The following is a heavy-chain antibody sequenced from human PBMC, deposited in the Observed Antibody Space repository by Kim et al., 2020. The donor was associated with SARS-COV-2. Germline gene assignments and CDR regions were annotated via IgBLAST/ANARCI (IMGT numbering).Heavy chain of an antibody. CDR2: NP. J-gene: IGHJ4*02. CDR3: ARDGGGYYYDT. D-gene: IGHD3-22*01. Sequence: NPTYAQGFTGRLVCSLDTSVSTAYLQISSLKAEDTAIYYCARDGGGYYYDTWGQGTLVTVSS. V-gene: IGHV7-4-1*02.